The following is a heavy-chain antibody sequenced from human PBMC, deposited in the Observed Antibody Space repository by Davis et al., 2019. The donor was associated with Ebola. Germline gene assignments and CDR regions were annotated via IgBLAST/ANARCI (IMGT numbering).Heavy chain of an antibody. CDR2: IYYSGST. J-gene: IGHJ5*02. CDR1: GGSISSSSYY. CDR3: ARQGTHTGWFDP. D-gene: IGHD7-27*01. V-gene: IGHV4-39*01. Sequence: PSETLSLTCTVSGGSISSSSYYWGWIRQPPGKGLEWIGSIYYSGSTYYNPSLKSRVTISVDTSKNQFSLKLSSVTAADTAVYYCARQGTHTGWFDPWGQGTLVTVSS.